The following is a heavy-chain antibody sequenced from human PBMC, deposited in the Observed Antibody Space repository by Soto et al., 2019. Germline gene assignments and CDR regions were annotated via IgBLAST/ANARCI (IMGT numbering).Heavy chain of an antibody. V-gene: IGHV4-34*01. CDR2: INHSGST. J-gene: IGHJ5*02. CDR3: ARGWATVNWFDP. CDR1: GGSFSGYY. D-gene: IGHD4-4*01. Sequence: SETLSLTCAVYGGSFSGYYWSWIRQPPGKGLEWIGEINHSGSTNYNPSLKSRVTISVDTSKNQCSLKLSSVTAADTAVYYCARGWATVNWFDPWGQGTLVTVFS.